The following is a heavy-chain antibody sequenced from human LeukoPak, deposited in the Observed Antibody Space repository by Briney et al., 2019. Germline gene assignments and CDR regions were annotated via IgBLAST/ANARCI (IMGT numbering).Heavy chain of an antibody. Sequence: GGSLRLSCAASGFTFSSYAMHWVRQAPGKGLEWVAVISYGGSNKYYADSVKGRFTISRDNSKNTLYLQMNSLRPEDTAVYYCAKGVGGAANYYYMDVWGKGTTVTVSS. V-gene: IGHV3-30-3*01. CDR3: AKGVGGAANYYYMDV. D-gene: IGHD3-16*01. J-gene: IGHJ6*03. CDR1: GFTFSSYA. CDR2: ISYGGSNK.